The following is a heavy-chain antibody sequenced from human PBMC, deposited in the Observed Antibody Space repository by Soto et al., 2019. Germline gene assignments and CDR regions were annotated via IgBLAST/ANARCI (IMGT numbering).Heavy chain of an antibody. CDR1: GYTFTSYG. D-gene: IGHD3-10*01. CDR2: ISDYNGNT. J-gene: IGHJ4*02. V-gene: IGHV1-18*01. Sequence: QVQLVQSGAEVKKPGASVKVSCKASGYTFTSYGISWVRQAPGQGLEWMGWISDYNGNTNYAQKLQGKVTLTTDTPTSAAYMELGSLSSDDTAGYYWAREYYYGSGGAYWGQGTLVTVSS. CDR3: AREYYYGSGGAY.